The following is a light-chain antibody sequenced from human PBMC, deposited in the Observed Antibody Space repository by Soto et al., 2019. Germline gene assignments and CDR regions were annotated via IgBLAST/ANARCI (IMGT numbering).Light chain of an antibody. J-gene: IGKJ3*01. CDR3: QQYNSWLT. CDR2: KAS. Sequence: DIQMTQSPSTLSASVGDRVTITCRASQSISSWLAWYQQKPGKAPKLLIYKASSLESGVQSRFSGSGSGTEFTLTISSLQPDDFATYYCQQYNSWLTFGPGTKVDIK. V-gene: IGKV1-5*03. CDR1: QSISSW.